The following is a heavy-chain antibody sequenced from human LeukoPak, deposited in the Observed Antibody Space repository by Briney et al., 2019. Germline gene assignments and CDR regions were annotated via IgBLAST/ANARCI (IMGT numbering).Heavy chain of an antibody. CDR3: ARGRFNYDSTGYSSFYY. D-gene: IGHD3-22*01. CDR1: GFTFSSYW. V-gene: IGHV3-7*01. Sequence: GGSLRLSCAASGFTFSSYWMSWVRQAPGKGLEWVANIKEDGSEKYYVDSVRGRFTISRDNAQNSLYLQMNSLRAEDTAVYYCARGRFNYDSTGYSSFYYWGQGTLVTVSS. CDR2: IKEDGSEK. J-gene: IGHJ4*02.